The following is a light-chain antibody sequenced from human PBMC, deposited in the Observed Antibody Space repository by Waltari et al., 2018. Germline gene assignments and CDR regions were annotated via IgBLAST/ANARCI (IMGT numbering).Light chain of an antibody. CDR1: QSVSTN. V-gene: IGKV3-15*01. Sequence: ETVMTQSPTTLSLSPGERATLSCRASQSVSTNLAWYQQRPGQAPRFLIYGASSRATGVPARFSGRGAGTEFTLTISSLQSEDFAVYYCQQYNNWPPYIFGQGSQLEI. CDR2: GAS. CDR3: QQYNNWPPYI. J-gene: IGKJ2*01.